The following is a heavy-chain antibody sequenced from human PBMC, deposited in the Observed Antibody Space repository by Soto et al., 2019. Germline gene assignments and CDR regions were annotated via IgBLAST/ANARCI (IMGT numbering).Heavy chain of an antibody. Sequence: EVHLVDSGGGLVQPGGSLRLSCVASGFPFSSYWMSWVRQAPGKGLEWVANIKEDGSDKYYVDSVKGRFTISRDNAKNSLYLQLNSLIVKGTAVYYCVSVSLTGSWGQGTLVAVSS. CDR2: IKEDGSDK. CDR1: GFPFSSYW. V-gene: IGHV3-7*01. D-gene: IGHD3-9*01. J-gene: IGHJ5*02. CDR3: VSVSLTGS.